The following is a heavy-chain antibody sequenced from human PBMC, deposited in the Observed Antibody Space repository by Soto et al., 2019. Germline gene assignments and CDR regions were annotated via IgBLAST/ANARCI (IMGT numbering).Heavy chain of an antibody. CDR2: INHSGST. J-gene: IGHJ4*02. Sequence: SETLSLTCAVYGGSFSGYYWSWIRQPPGKGLEWIGEINHSGSTNYNPSLKSRVTISVDKSKNQFSLKLSSVTAADTAVYYCARDLGGSYYGYWGQGTLVTVSS. CDR1: GGSFSGYY. CDR3: ARDLGGSYYGY. D-gene: IGHD1-26*01. V-gene: IGHV4-34*01.